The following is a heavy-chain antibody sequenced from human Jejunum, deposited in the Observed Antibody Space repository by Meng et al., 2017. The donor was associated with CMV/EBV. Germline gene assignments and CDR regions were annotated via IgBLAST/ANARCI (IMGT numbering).Heavy chain of an antibody. CDR1: EFTFRNAW. J-gene: IGHJ4*02. Sequence: SEFTFRNAWISWVRQAPGKGLEWVDRVKGKSHGGTTDYAVPVKGRFTISRDDSKNTLYLQMNSLKTEDTAVYYCTAGVMVPAAHDYWGQGTLVTVS. D-gene: IGHD2-2*01. CDR2: VKGKSHGGTT. CDR3: TAGVMVPAAHDY. V-gene: IGHV3-15*01.